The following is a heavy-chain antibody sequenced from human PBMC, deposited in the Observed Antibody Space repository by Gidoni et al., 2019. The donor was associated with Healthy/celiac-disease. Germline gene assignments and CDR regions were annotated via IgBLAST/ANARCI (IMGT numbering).Heavy chain of an antibody. Sequence: QVQLQASGPGLVKPSQTLSLTCTASGGSISSGSYSWSWIRQPAGKGLEWIGRIYTSGSTNYNPSLKSRVTISVDTSKNQFSLKLSSVTAADTAVYYCARDCSGGSCYSGYYYYGMDVWGQGTTVTVSS. J-gene: IGHJ6*02. V-gene: IGHV4-61*02. D-gene: IGHD2-15*01. CDR3: ARDCSGGSCYSGYYYYGMDV. CDR2: IYTSGST. CDR1: GGSISSGSYS.